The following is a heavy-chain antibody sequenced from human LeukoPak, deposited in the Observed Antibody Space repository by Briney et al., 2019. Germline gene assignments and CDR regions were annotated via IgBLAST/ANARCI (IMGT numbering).Heavy chain of an antibody. V-gene: IGHV3-30*03. CDR3: AAQPCSGGVCYLDY. J-gene: IGHJ4*02. D-gene: IGHD2-8*02. CDR1: GFTFSSYW. CDR2: ISYHARDQ. Sequence: GGSLRLSCAASGFTFSSYWMHWVRQAPGKGLVWVTVISYHARDQFYADSVKGRFTVSRDNSKNTLYLQMNSLRAEDSAVYYCAAQPCSGGVCYLDYWGQGTLVTVSS.